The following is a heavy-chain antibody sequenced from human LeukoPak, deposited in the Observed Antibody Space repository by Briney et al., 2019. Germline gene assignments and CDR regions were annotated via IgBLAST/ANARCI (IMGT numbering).Heavy chain of an antibody. CDR1: GFTFDDYA. CDR3: AKDNGQWLSLYYFDY. J-gene: IGHJ4*02. D-gene: IGHD6-19*01. V-gene: IGHV3-9*01. CDR2: ISYNSDTI. Sequence: GGSLRLSCAASGFTFDDYAIHWVRQAPGKGLEWVAGISYNSDTIRYADSVKGRFTISRDNAKNSLYLQMNSLRAEDTALYYCAKDNGQWLSLYYFDYWGQGTLVTVSS.